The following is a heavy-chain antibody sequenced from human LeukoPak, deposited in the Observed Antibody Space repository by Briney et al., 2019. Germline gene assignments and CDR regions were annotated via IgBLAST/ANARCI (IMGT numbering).Heavy chain of an antibody. CDR3: ARAFWFGESGNNWFDP. CDR1: GGSIISGGYS. D-gene: IGHD3-10*01. Sequence: KPSETLSLTCAVSGGSIISGGYSWSWIRQPPGKGLEWIGYIYHSGSTAYNPSLKSRVTISVDRSKNQFSLKLSSVTAADTAVYYCARAFWFGESGNNWFDPWGQGTLVTVSS. J-gene: IGHJ5*02. CDR2: IYHSGST. V-gene: IGHV4-30-2*01.